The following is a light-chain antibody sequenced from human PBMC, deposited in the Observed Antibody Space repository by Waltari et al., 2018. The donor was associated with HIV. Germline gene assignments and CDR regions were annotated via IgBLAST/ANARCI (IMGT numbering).Light chain of an antibody. CDR3: QQYGSSLSLT. V-gene: IGKV3-11*01. Sequence: EIVLTQSPATLSLSPGDRAILSCRASQSVSNYLAWYQQKPGQAPRLLIYDSTHRATGIPARFSGSGSTTDFTLIINRLEPEDFAVYYCQQYGSSLSLTFGQGTKVEIK. J-gene: IGKJ1*01. CDR2: DST. CDR1: QSVSNY.